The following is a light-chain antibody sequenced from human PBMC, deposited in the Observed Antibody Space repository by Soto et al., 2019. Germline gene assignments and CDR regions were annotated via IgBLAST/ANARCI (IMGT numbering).Light chain of an antibody. CDR1: SSDVGGYDY. CDR3: RSYSISTAYL. J-gene: IGLJ1*01. V-gene: IGLV2-14*01. Sequence: QSALTQPASVSGSPGQSITISGTGTSSDVGGYDYVSWYQLHPGKAPKLMVFEVSNRPSGVSYRFSGSKSGNTASLTISGLQAEDEADYFCRSYSISTAYLFGTGTKLTVL. CDR2: EVS.